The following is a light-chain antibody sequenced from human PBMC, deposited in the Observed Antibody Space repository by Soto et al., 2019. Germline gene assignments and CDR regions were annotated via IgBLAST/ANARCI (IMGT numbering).Light chain of an antibody. CDR3: SSYAGSNNPVV. J-gene: IGLJ2*01. Sequence: QSALTQPPSGSGSPGQSVTISCTGTSSDVGGYNYVSWYQQHPGKAPKLMIYEVSKRPSGVPDRFSGSKSGNTASLTVSGLQAEDEADYYCSSYAGSNNPVVFGGGTKVTVL. V-gene: IGLV2-8*01. CDR2: EVS. CDR1: SSDVGGYNY.